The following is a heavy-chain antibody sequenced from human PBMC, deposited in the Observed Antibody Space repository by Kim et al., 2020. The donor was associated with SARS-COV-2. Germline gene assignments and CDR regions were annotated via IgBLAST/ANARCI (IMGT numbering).Heavy chain of an antibody. Sequence: GGSLRLSCAASTFSFSHFSMHWVRQAPGKGLEWVAVISYDGSNKFYADSVKGRFTISRDNSKNTLYLHMNSLGIEDSAVYYCARGTAAGIVANADYWGQG. CDR2: ISYDGSNK. CDR3: ARGTAAGIVANADY. CDR1: TFSFSHFS. D-gene: IGHD5-12*01. J-gene: IGHJ4*02. V-gene: IGHV3-30*04.